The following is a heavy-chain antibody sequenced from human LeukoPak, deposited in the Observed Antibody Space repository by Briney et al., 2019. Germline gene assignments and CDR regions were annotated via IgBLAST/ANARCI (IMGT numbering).Heavy chain of an antibody. CDR1: GGTFSSYA. V-gene: IGHV1-69*13. CDR2: IIPIFGTA. D-gene: IGHD6-13*01. CDR3: ARVTGIAAAGHWAFDI. J-gene: IGHJ3*02. Sequence: SVKVSCKASGGTFSSYAISWVRQAPGQGLEWMGGIIPIFGTANYAQKFQGRITITADESTSTAYMELSSLRSEDTAVYYCARVTGIAAAGHWAFDIWGQGTMVTVSS.